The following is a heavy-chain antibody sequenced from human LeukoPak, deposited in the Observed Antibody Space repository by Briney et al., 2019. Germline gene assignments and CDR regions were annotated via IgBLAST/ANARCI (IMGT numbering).Heavy chain of an antibody. D-gene: IGHD5-12*01. V-gene: IGHV4-59*12. Sequence: NTSETLSLTCTVSGGSISTYYWSWIRQPPGKGLEWIGYIYYTGSTSYNPSLKSRVTISVDTSKNQFSLKLSSVTAADTAVYYCCRGYSGDYWGQGTLVTVSS. J-gene: IGHJ4*02. CDR1: GGSISTYY. CDR3: CRGYSGDY. CDR2: IYYTGST.